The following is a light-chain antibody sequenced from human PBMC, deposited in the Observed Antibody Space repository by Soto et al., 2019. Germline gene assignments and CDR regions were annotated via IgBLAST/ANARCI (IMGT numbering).Light chain of an antibody. Sequence: DIVLTQSPLSMSVNPGEPASISCRSSQSLLHSNGYNYLDWYLQKPGQSPRLLIYLGSNRSSGVPDRFSGSGSGTDFTLKISRVEAEDVGVYYCMQALQTRSFGGGTKVDIK. CDR1: QSLLHSNGYNY. V-gene: IGKV2-28*01. CDR3: MQALQTRS. CDR2: LGS. J-gene: IGKJ4*01.